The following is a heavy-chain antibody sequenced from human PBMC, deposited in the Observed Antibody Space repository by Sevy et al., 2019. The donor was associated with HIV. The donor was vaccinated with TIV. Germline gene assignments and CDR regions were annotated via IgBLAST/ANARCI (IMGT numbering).Heavy chain of an antibody. CDR2: ISRTSTTT. Sequence: GSLRLSCKASGFTFSTYSMHWVRQAPGKGLEWVSSISRTSTTTYYADSAKGRFTIPRDNAKNSLYLQMNSLRDEDTAVYYCAREAYYYDSREENWFDPWGQGTLVTVSS. D-gene: IGHD3-22*01. J-gene: IGHJ5*02. CDR3: AREAYYYDSREENWFDP. CDR1: GFTFSTYS. V-gene: IGHV3-48*02.